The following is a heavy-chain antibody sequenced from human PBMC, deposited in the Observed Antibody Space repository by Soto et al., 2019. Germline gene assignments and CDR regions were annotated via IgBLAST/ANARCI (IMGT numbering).Heavy chain of an antibody. V-gene: IGHV3-9*01. J-gene: IGHJ4*02. Sequence: EVQLVESGGGLVQPGRSLRLSCEVSGFTFDDYAMHWVRQAPGKGLEWVSGISWNSGNIGYADSVKGRFTISRDNAKNSLYLQMNSLRAEDTALYYCAKDRSDGYNGGNYFDYWGQGTLVTVSS. CDR3: AKDRSDGYNGGNYFDY. CDR1: GFTFDDYA. D-gene: IGHD5-12*01. CDR2: ISWNSGNI.